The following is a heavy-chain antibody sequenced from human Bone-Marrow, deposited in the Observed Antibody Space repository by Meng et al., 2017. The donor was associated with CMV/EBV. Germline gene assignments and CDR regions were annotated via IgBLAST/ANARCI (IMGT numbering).Heavy chain of an antibody. CDR3: AGSVPAASYYYGMHV. Sequence: ASVKVSCKASGYTFTGYYMHWVRQAPGQGLEWMGWINPNSGGTNYAQKFQGRVTMTRDTSISTAYMELSRLRSDDTAVYYCAGSVPAASYYYGMHVWGQGTTVTVSS. CDR1: GYTFTGYY. D-gene: IGHD2-2*01. J-gene: IGHJ6*02. CDR2: INPNSGGT. V-gene: IGHV1-2*02.